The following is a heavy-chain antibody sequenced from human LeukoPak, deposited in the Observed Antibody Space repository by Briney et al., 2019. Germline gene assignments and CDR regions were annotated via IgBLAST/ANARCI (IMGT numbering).Heavy chain of an antibody. CDR3: GKDLGVRGGA. D-gene: IGHD3-16*01. CDR1: GFSFSTYW. Sequence: SGGSLRLSCAASGFSFSTYWMHWVRQVPGTGLVWVSRTNTDGSITDYADSVKGRFTISRDNAKDTLYLQMNSLRREDTAVYYCGKDLGVRGGAWGQGTLVTVSS. J-gene: IGHJ5*02. CDR2: TNTDGSIT. V-gene: IGHV3-74*01.